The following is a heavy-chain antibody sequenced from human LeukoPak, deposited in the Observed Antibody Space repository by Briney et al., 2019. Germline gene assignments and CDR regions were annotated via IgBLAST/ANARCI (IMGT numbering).Heavy chain of an antibody. CDR2: IIGSAGRT. CDR3: AKDKGAIQLWLHRIGLFDY. D-gene: IGHD5-18*01. CDR1: GFTFSTIT. Sequence: AGYLRLSCAASGFTFSTITMSWDRPGQGKGLEWVSAIIGSAGRTYYAYYVKGQFNISRDNYKNTLYQQMNSLRAEDTAVYYCAKDKGAIQLWLHRIGLFDYCGQGTLVTVSS. V-gene: IGHV3-23*01. J-gene: IGHJ4*02.